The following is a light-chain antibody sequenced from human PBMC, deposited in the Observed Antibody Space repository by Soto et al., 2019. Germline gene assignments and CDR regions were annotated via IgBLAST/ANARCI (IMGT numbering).Light chain of an antibody. V-gene: IGKV3-15*01. CDR2: FAS. Sequence: EIVMTQSPATLSLSPGEKATLSCRASQSVSNNLAWYQQKPGQAPRLLIYFASTRATGIPARFSGSGSGTEFTLTISSLQSEDSATYYCQRYNKWPLTFGGGTKVETK. J-gene: IGKJ4*01. CDR3: QRYNKWPLT. CDR1: QSVSNN.